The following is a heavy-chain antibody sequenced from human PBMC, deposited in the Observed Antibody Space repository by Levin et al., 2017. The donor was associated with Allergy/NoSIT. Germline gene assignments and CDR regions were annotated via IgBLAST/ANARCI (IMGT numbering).Heavy chain of an antibody. Sequence: ETLSLTCAASGFTFSSYAMSWVRQAPGKGLEWVSSISGGGATYYADSVKGRFTISRDNSKNTLHVQMDSLRAEDTAVYYCANGFYYDTSGYYNGRREYYFDFWGQGTLVTVSS. J-gene: IGHJ4*02. D-gene: IGHD3-22*01. CDR1: GFTFSSYA. CDR2: ISGGGAT. V-gene: IGHV3-23*01. CDR3: ANGFYYDTSGYYNGRREYYFDF.